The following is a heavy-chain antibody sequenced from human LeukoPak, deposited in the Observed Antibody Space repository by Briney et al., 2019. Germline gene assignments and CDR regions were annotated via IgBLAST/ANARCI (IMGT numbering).Heavy chain of an antibody. CDR3: ARSKPPAVKDYYGLDV. Sequence: GGSLRLSCAASGFTVSSNYMNWVRQAPGWGLEWVSVIYSGGSTYHVDSVKGRFTISRDTSKNTLYLLMNSLRAEDTAVYFCARSKPPAVKDYYGLDVWGQGTTVTVSS. V-gene: IGHV3-66*01. CDR2: IYSGGST. D-gene: IGHD6-13*01. CDR1: GFTVSSNY. J-gene: IGHJ6*02.